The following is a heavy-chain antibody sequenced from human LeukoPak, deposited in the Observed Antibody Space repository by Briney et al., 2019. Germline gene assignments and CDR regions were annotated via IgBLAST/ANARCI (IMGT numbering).Heavy chain of an antibody. V-gene: IGHV3-48*04. Sequence: GGSLRLSCAASGFTFSSYSMNWVRPAPGKGLEWVSYISSSSSTIYYADSVKGRFTISRDNAKNSLYLQMNSLRAEDTAVYYCASEIVVVPAAHPRSGAFDIWGQGTMVTVSS. D-gene: IGHD2-2*01. J-gene: IGHJ3*02. CDR2: ISSSSSTI. CDR1: GFTFSSYS. CDR3: ASEIVVVPAAHPRSGAFDI.